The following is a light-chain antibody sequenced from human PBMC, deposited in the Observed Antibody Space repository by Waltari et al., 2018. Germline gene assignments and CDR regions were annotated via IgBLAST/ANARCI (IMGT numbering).Light chain of an antibody. CDR1: QRLLHSNGYNY. J-gene: IGKJ4*01. CDR3: MQALQTPLT. V-gene: IGKV2-28*01. Sequence: VLTLSPLSLPVPPRQPASISFMSSQRLLHSNGYNYLDWYLHHPGQSPQLLIYLGSNRAPGVPHTFRGSGSRTDFTLKISRVEAEHVGVYYCMQALQTPLTFGGGTKVEIK. CDR2: LGS.